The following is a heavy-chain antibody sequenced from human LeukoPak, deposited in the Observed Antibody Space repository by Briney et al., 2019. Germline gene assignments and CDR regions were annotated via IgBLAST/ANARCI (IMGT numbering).Heavy chain of an antibody. CDR2: IYTSGST. D-gene: IGHD7-27*01. CDR3: ALGMRDYFDY. Sequence: PSETLSLTSTVSGGSISSSYYTWIRQSAGKGLEWIGRIYTSGSTYYNPSLKSRVTISVDTSKNQFSLKLSSVTAADTAVYDCALGMRDYFDYWGQGTLVTVSS. J-gene: IGHJ4*02. CDR1: GGSISSSY. V-gene: IGHV4-4*07.